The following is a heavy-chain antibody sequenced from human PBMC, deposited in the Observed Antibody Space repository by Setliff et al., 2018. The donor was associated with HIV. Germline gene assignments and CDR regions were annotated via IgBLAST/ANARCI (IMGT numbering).Heavy chain of an antibody. V-gene: IGHV3-33*08. Sequence: GGSLRLSCAASGFTFSSYGMHWVRQAPGKGLEWVAVIWYDGSNKYYADSVKGRFTVSRDNSKNTLYLQMNSLRSEDTAVYYCARDQLAMVRRNGMDVWGQGTTVTVSS. CDR1: GFTFSSYG. J-gene: IGHJ6*02. CDR2: IWYDGSNK. CDR3: ARDQLAMVRRNGMDV. D-gene: IGHD3-10*01.